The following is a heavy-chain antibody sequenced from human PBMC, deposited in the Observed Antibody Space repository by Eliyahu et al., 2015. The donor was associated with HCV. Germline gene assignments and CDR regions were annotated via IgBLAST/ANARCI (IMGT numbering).Heavy chain of an antibody. CDR2: IYYSGST. D-gene: IGHD3-22*01. CDR3: ARPKTTMIVVAKRGAFDI. J-gene: IGHJ3*02. V-gene: IGHV4-39*01. Sequence: GLVKPSETLSLTCTVSGGSISSSSYYWGWIRQPPGKGLEWIGSIYYSGSTYYNPSLKSRVTISVDTSKNQFSLKLSSVTAADTAVFFCARPKTTMIVVAKRGAFDIWGQGTMVTVSS. CDR1: GGSISSSSYY.